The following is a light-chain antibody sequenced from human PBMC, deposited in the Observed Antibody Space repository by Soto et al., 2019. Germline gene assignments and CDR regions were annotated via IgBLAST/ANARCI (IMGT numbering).Light chain of an antibody. CDR1: SGHSGSI. J-gene: IGLJ3*02. Sequence: QSVLTQSSSASASLGSSVKLTCTLSSGHSGSIIAWHQQQPGKAPRYLMKLERSGSYNKGSGVPDRFSGSSSGADRYLTISNLQFEDEADYYCETWDTNTRVFGGGTKLTVL. V-gene: IGLV4-60*02. CDR2: LERSGSY. CDR3: ETWDTNTRV.